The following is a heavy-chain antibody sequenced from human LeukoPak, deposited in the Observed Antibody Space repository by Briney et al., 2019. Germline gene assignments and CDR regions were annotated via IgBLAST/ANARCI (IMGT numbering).Heavy chain of an antibody. CDR2: IYYSGST. V-gene: IGHV4-59*11. CDR1: GGSISSHY. D-gene: IGHD1-7*01. J-gene: IGHJ4*02. Sequence: SETLSLTCTVSGGSISSHYWSWIRQPPGKGLEWIGYIYYSGSTNYNPSLKSRVTISVDTSKNQFSLKLSSVTAADTAVYYCARGGYNWNYPMRYWGQGTLVTVSS. CDR3: ARGGYNWNYPMRY.